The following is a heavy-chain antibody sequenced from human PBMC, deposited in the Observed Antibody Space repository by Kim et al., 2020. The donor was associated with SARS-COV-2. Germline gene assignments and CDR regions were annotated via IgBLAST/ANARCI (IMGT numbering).Heavy chain of an antibody. CDR3: ARLQARQLRVPSFDY. CDR1: GFTFNSYA. CDR2: TTPTSDWI. D-gene: IGHD1-1*01. Sequence: GGSLRLSCAASGFTFNSYAMNWVRQAPGKGLEWVSYTTPTSDWIYYADSVKGRFTISRDNAKNSVYLQMNSLRDEDTAVYFCARLQARQLRVPSFDYWGQGTLVTVSS. J-gene: IGHJ4*02. V-gene: IGHV3-21*01.